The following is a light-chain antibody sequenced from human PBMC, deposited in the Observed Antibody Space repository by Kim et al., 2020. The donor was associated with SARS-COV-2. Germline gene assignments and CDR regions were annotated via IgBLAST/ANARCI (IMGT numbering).Light chain of an antibody. Sequence: EIVLTQSPGTLSLSPGERATLSCRASQSVGSNYLAWYQQKPGQAPRLLIYEASTRATGIPDRFSGSASGTGFILTINRLEPEDFAVYYCQQYGSSPTWTFGQGTKVDIK. CDR3: QQYGSSPTWT. CDR2: EAS. CDR1: QSVGSNY. V-gene: IGKV3-20*01. J-gene: IGKJ1*01.